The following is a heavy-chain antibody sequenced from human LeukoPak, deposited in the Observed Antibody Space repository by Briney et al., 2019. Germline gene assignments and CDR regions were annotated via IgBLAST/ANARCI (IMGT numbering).Heavy chain of an antibody. J-gene: IGHJ4*02. D-gene: IGHD3-22*01. CDR1: GGSISSSSYY. CDR3: ARALIAYYDSSGYYFDY. V-gene: IGHV4-39*01. Sequence: SETLSLTCTVSGGSISSSSYYWGWIRQPPGKGLEWIGSIYYSGSTYYNPSLKSRVTISVDASKNQFSLKLSSVTAADTAVYYCARALIAYYDSSGYYFDYWGQGTLVTVSS. CDR2: IYYSGST.